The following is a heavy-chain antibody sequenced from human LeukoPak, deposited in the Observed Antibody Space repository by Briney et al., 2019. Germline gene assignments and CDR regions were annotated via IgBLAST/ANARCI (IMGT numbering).Heavy chain of an antibody. V-gene: IGHV4-31*03. CDR1: GGSISSGGYY. Sequence: SETLSLTCTVSGGSISSGGYYRSWIRQHPGKGLEWIGFIYYSGSTYYNPSLKSRLTTSIDTSKNQFSLKLNSVTAADTAVYYCARVRGTTVFSYFDYWGQGSLVTVSS. CDR3: ARVRGTTVFSYFDY. D-gene: IGHD4-17*01. CDR2: IYYSGST. J-gene: IGHJ4*02.